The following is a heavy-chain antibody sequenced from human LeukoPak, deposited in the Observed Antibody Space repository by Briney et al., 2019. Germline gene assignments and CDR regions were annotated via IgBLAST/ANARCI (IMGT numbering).Heavy chain of an antibody. D-gene: IGHD1-26*01. CDR3: ARDVVGSLDY. Sequence: GGSLRLSCAPSGFNFSSYWMAWVGQAPGKGLEWVANIKGDESARHQADSVKGRFIISRDNTRNSLYLQMTNLRGDDTAVYYCARDVVGSLDYWGQGTLVTVSS. V-gene: IGHV3-7*01. J-gene: IGHJ4*02. CDR1: GFNFSSYW. CDR2: IKGDESAR.